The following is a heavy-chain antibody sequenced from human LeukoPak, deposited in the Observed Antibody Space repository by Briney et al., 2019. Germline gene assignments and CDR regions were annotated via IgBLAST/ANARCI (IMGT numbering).Heavy chain of an antibody. Sequence: KPSETLSLTCTVSGGSISSYYWSWIRQPPGKGLEWIGYIYYSGSINYNPSLKSRVTISVDTSKNQFSLKLSSVTAADTAVYYCARYGKIYGDYDNYFDYWGQGTLVTVSS. CDR2: IYYSGSI. CDR1: GGSISSYY. J-gene: IGHJ4*02. D-gene: IGHD4-17*01. V-gene: IGHV4-59*01. CDR3: ARYGKIYGDYDNYFDY.